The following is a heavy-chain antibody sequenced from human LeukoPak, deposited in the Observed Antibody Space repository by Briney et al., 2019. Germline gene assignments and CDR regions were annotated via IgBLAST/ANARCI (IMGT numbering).Heavy chain of an antibody. Sequence: PGGSLRLSCAASGFTFSDYYMSWIRQAPGKGLEWVSYISSSSSYTNYAGSVKGRFTISRDKAKNSLYLQMNSLRAEDTAVYYCARDRGGGTTGWFDPWGQGTLVTVSS. CDR3: ARDRGGGTTGWFDP. V-gene: IGHV3-11*05. CDR2: ISSSSSYT. CDR1: GFTFSDYY. J-gene: IGHJ5*02. D-gene: IGHD2-15*01.